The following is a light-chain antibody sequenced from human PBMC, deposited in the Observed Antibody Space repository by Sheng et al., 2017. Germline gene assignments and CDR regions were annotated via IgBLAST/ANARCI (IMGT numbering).Light chain of an antibody. J-gene: IGLJ1*01. V-gene: IGLV5-45*01. CDR1: SGINVGTYR. Sequence: QPVLTQPASLSASPGASASLTCTLRSGINVGTYRIYWYQQKPGSPPQYLLRYRSDSDKQQGSGVPSRFSGSKDAWANAGILLISGLQSEDEADYYCMIWHSTAYVFGTGTKVTVL. CDR2: YRSDSDK. CDR3: MIWHSTAYV.